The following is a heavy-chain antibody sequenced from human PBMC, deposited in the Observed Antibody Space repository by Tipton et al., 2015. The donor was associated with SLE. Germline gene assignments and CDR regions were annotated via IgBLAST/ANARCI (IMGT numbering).Heavy chain of an antibody. CDR1: GGSISSYY. V-gene: IGHV4-31*03. CDR2: ISYSGST. D-gene: IGHD2-2*01. CDR3: VRGDARGSSWYEGDYYGMDV. Sequence: TLSLTCSVSGGSISSYYWSWIRQYPGKGLEWIGYISYSGSTNYNSSLKSRLTISVDTSKNQFSLKLSSVTAADTAVYYCVRGDARGSSWYEGDYYGMDVWGQGTTVTVSS. J-gene: IGHJ6*02.